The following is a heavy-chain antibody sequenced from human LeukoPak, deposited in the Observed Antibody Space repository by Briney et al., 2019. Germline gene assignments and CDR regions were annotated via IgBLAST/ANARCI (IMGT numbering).Heavy chain of an antibody. CDR3: ARDRVESSGHYNNWFDP. CDR1: GFTFNSYS. D-gene: IGHD3-22*01. CDR2: ISRSSDYI. Sequence: GGSLRLSCAASGFTFNSYSMSWVRQAPGKGLEWVSSISRSSDYIYYADSLKGRFTISRDNAQNSLYLQMNSLRAEDTAMYYCARDRVESSGHYNNWFDPWGQGTLVTVSS. J-gene: IGHJ5*02. V-gene: IGHV3-21*01.